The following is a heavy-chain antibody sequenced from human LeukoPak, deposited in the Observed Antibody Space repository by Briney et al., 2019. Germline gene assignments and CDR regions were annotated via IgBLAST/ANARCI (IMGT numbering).Heavy chain of an antibody. J-gene: IGHJ5*02. D-gene: IGHD2-15*01. CDR2: VSYDGSDK. CDR3: ARYYCSGGSCYSWSGWFDP. V-gene: IGHV3-30*03. CDR1: GFTFSSYG. Sequence: GGSLRLSCEASGFTFSSYGIHWVRQAPDKGLEWVAVVSYDGSDKYYADAVKGRFTISRDNAKNSLYLQMNSLRAEDTAVYYCARYYCSGGSCYSWSGWFDPWGQGTLVTVSS.